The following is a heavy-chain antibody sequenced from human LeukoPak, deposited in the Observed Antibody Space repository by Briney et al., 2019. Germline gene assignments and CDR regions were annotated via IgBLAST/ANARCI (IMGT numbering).Heavy chain of an antibody. CDR1: GYTFTSYD. Sequence: ASVTVSCKASGYTFTSYDINWVRQATGQGLEWMGWMNPNRGNTGYAQKFQGRVTMTRNTSISTAYMELSSLRSEDTAVYYCARGREIWFGEPQGWFDPWGQGALVTVSS. CDR3: ARGREIWFGEPQGWFDP. D-gene: IGHD3-10*01. J-gene: IGHJ5*02. V-gene: IGHV1-8*01. CDR2: MNPNRGNT.